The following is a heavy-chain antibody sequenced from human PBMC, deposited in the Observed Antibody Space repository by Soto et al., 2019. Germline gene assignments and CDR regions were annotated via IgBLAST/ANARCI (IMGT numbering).Heavy chain of an antibody. CDR2: INPDGSST. V-gene: IGHV3-74*03. CDR1: GFPFSIHW. J-gene: IGHJ4*02. CDR3: ARDHHRDFDY. Sequence: GGSLRLSCAASGFPFSIHWMHWVRQAPGKGLVWVSNINPDGSSTTHADSVKGRFTISRDNAKNTLYLQMNSLRAEDTAVYYCARDHHRDFDYWGQGTLVTSPQ.